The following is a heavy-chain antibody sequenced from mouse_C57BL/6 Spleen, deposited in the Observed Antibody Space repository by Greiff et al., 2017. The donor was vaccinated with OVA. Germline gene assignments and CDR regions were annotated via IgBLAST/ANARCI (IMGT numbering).Heavy chain of an antibody. CDR3: AIPPMDY. CDR1: GYTFTSYW. J-gene: IGHJ2*01. Sequence: QVQLQQPGAELVRPGSSVKLSCKASGYTFTSYWMDWVKQRPGQGLEWIGNIYPSDSETHYNKKFQDKATVTVDKSSSTACMQLSSLTSEDSAVYYCAIPPMDYWGQGTTLTVSS. CDR2: IYPSDSET. V-gene: IGHV1-61*01.